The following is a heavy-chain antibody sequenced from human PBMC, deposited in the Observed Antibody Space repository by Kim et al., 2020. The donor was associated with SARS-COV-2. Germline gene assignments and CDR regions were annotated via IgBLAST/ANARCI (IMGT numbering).Heavy chain of an antibody. CDR1: GGSISSSSYY. J-gene: IGHJ4*02. D-gene: IGHD1-26*01. CDR2: IYYSGST. Sequence: SETLSLTCTVSGGSISSSSYYWGWIRQPPGKGLEWIGSIYYSGSTYYNPSLKSRVTISVDTSKNQFSLKLSSVTAADTAVYYCARGRHVGLRASPPDYWGQGTLVTVSS. CDR3: ARGRHVGLRASPPDY. V-gene: IGHV4-39*07.